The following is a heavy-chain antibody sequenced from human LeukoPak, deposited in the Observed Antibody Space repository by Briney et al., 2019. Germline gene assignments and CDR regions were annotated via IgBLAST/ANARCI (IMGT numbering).Heavy chain of an antibody. D-gene: IGHD4-17*01. V-gene: IGHV4-61*02. CDR3: ARSSRGHDYGDYIEDY. CDR1: GGSISSSSYY. J-gene: IGHJ4*02. Sequence: PSETLSLTCTVSGGSISSSSYYWSWIRQPAGKGLEWIGRIYTSGSTNYNPSLKSRVTMSVDTSKNQFSLKLSSVTAADTAVYYCARSSRGHDYGDYIEDYWGQGTLVTVSS. CDR2: IYTSGST.